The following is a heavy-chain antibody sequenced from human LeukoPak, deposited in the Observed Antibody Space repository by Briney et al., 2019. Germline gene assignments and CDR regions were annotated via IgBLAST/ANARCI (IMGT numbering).Heavy chain of an antibody. J-gene: IGHJ3*02. D-gene: IGHD6-19*01. V-gene: IGHV4-4*07. CDR1: GGSISSYY. CDR2: IYTSGST. CDR3: ARVNSSGWYWGGTFDI. Sequence: SETLSLTCTVSGGSISSYYWSWTRQPAGKGLEWIGRIYTSGSTNYNPSLKSRVTMSVDTSKNQFSLKLSSVTAADTAVYYCARVNSSGWYWGGTFDIWGQGTMVTVSS.